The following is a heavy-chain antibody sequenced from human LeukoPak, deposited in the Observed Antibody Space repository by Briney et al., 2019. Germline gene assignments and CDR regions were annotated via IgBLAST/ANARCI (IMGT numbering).Heavy chain of an antibody. V-gene: IGHV4-34*01. CDR3: ARGRSWPRSGYYIY. Sequence: PSETLSLTCAVYGGSFSGYYWSWIRQPPGKGLEWIGEINHSGSTNYNPSLKSRVTISVDTSKNQFSLKLSSVTAADTAVYYCARGRSWPRSGYYIYWGQGTLVTVSS. D-gene: IGHD3-3*01. CDR1: GGSFSGYY. CDR2: INHSGST. J-gene: IGHJ4*02.